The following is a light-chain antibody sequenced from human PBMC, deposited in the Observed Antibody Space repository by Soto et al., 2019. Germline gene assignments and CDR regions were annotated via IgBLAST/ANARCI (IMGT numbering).Light chain of an antibody. CDR3: HQRQSWPRT. J-gene: IGKJ1*01. CDR1: QSVSAH. V-gene: IGKV3-15*01. CDR2: AAS. Sequence: EIVMTQSPATLSVSPGDTATLSCRASQSVSAHLAWYQQKPGQAPRLLIYAASTRAAGIPARFSASGTGTDFTLTISDVQPEDFAVYYCHQRQSWPRTFGQGTKVDIK.